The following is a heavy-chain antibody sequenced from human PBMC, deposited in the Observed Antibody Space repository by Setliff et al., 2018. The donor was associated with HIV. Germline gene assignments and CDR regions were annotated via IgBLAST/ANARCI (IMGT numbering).Heavy chain of an antibody. CDR2: INGNTGAT. V-gene: IGHV1-2*02. CDR1: GDTYTSYG. CDR3: ATLDY. Sequence: ASVKVSCKASGDTYTSYGISWVRQAPGQGLEWMGWINGNTGATNYAQKFQGRVTMTTDTSISTAYMELSRLRSDDTAVYYCATLDYWGQGTLVTVPQ. J-gene: IGHJ4*02.